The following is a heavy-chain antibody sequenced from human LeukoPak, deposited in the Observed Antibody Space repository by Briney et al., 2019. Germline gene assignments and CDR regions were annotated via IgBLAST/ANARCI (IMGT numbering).Heavy chain of an antibody. CDR3: ARGQRTATSSSWYFDY. CDR1: GGSFSGYY. D-gene: IGHD6-13*01. CDR2: INHSGST. J-gene: IGHJ4*02. V-gene: IGHV4-34*01. Sequence: SETLSLTCAVYGGSFSGYYWSWIRQPPGKGLEWIGEINHSGSTNYNPSLKSRVTISVDTSKNQFSLKLSSVTAADTAVYYCARGQRTATSSSWYFDYWGQGTLVTVSS.